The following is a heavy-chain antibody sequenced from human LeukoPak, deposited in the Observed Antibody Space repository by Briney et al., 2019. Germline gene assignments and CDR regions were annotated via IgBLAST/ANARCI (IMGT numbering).Heavy chain of an antibody. CDR1: GGSISTYS. CDR2: ISYSGST. J-gene: IGHJ2*01. D-gene: IGHD7-27*01. Sequence: PSETLSLTCTVSGGSISTYSWSWIRQPPGKGLEWIGYISYSGSTNYNPSLKSRATMLGDTSKNQFSLKLSSVTAADTAVYYCARPRLGGWYFDLWGRGTLVTVPS. V-gene: IGHV4-59*08. CDR3: ARPRLGGWYFDL.